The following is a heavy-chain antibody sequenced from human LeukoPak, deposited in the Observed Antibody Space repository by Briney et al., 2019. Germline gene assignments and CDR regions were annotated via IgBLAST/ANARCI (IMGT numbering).Heavy chain of an antibody. CDR2: INPNSGGT. J-gene: IGHJ6*03. CDR3: ARDYDFWSGYCTSRDYYYYVDV. D-gene: IGHD3-3*01. V-gene: IGHV1-2*02. Sequence: ASVKVSCKASGYTFTGYYMHWVRQAPGQGLEWMGWINPNSGGTNYAQKFQGRVTMTRDTSISTAYMELSSLRSEDTAVYYCARDYDFWSGYCTSRDYYYYVDVWGKGTTVTVSS. CDR1: GYTFTGYY.